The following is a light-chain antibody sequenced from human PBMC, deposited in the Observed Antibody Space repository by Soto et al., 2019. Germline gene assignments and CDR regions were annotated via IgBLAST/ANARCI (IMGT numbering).Light chain of an antibody. CDR2: DAS. V-gene: IGKV3D-15*01. Sequence: EVVITQSPAALSASPGERATLSCRASQSVSSNLAWYQQKPGQAPRLLIYDASTRATGIPARFSGSGSGTEFTLTISSLQSEDFAVYYCQQYNNWPPWTFGHGTKVEIK. CDR3: QQYNNWPPWT. CDR1: QSVSSN. J-gene: IGKJ1*01.